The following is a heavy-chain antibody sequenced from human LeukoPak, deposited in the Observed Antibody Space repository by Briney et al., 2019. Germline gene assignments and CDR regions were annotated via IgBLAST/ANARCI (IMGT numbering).Heavy chain of an antibody. CDR1: GFTFSNYW. V-gene: IGHV3-74*01. Sequence: GGSLRLSCAASGFTFSNYWMHWVRQAPGKGLVWVSRIKGDGSHTIYADSVKGRFTISRDNAKNTLYLQMRSLRAEDTAVYYCVRDWDHFDFDSWGLGTLVTVSS. D-gene: IGHD3-9*01. J-gene: IGHJ5*01. CDR2: IKGDGSHT. CDR3: VRDWDHFDFDS.